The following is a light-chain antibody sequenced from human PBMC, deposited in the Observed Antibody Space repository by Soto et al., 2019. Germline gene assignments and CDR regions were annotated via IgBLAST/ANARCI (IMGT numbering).Light chain of an antibody. CDR2: GAS. J-gene: IGKJ2*01. CDR1: QSINRE. CDR3: QQGHNWPLT. V-gene: IGKV3-15*01. Sequence: EIVMTQSPANLSLSPGERAALSCRASQSINRELAWYQQKPGQPPRLLIYGASTRATGVPARFTGSESGSEFTLTISGLQSEDFAVYYCQQGHNWPLTFGQGTRLEI.